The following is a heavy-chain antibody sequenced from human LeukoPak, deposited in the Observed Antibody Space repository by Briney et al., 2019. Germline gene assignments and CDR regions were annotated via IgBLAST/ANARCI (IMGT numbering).Heavy chain of an antibody. Sequence: SGGSLRLSCAASGFTVSSNYMSWVRQAPGKGLEWVSVIYSGGSTYYADSVKGRFTISRDNSKNTLYLQMNSLRAEDTAVYYCARVASGSSLDFWGQGTLVTVSS. CDR3: ARVASGSSLDF. CDR2: IYSGGST. J-gene: IGHJ4*02. D-gene: IGHD1-26*01. V-gene: IGHV3-53*01. CDR1: GFTVSSNY.